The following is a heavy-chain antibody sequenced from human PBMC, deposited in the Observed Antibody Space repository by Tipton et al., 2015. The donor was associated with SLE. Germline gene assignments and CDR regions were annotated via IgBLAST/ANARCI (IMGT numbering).Heavy chain of an antibody. D-gene: IGHD3/OR15-3a*01. CDR2: IYTSGST. J-gene: IGHJ2*01. Sequence: TLSITCTVSGGSIRSGSYYWSWIRQPAGKGLEWIGRIYTSGSTNYNPSLKSRVIISVDTSKNQFSLKLSSVTAADTAVYYCARPPRTSDWYFDLWGRGTLVTVSS. V-gene: IGHV4-61*02. CDR3: ARPPRTSDWYFDL. CDR1: GGSIRSGSYY.